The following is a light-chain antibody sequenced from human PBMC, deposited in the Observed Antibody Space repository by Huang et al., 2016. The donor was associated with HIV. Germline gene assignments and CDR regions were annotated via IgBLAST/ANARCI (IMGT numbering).Light chain of an antibody. Sequence: IVMTQSPATLSVSPGERVTVSCRANRSVSSNLAWYQQRPGQAPRRLIYGSSTRAPGIPARVSGSGSGTDFSLTISSLQSEDFALYYCQQYNNWLLSFGGGTRVDI. CDR2: GSS. CDR3: QQYNNWLLS. V-gene: IGKV3-15*01. CDR1: RSVSSN. J-gene: IGKJ4*01.